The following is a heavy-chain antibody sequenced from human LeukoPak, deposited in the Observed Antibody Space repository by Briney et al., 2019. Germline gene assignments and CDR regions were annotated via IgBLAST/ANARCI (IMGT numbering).Heavy chain of an antibody. CDR1: GGSISSGGYS. CDR3: AGLVGRYSSGLYYYYFDY. D-gene: IGHD3-22*01. V-gene: IGHV4-30-2*01. CDR2: IYHSGST. Sequence: SQTLSLTCAVSGGSISSGGYSWSWIRQPPGKGLEWIGYIYHSGSTFYNPSLKSRVTISVDRSKNQFSLKLSSVTAADTAVYYCAGLVGRYSSGLYYYYFDYWGQGTLVTVSS. J-gene: IGHJ4*02.